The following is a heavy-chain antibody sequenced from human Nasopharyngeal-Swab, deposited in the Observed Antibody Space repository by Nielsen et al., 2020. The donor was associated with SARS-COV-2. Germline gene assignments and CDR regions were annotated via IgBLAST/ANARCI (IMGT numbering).Heavy chain of an antibody. CDR1: GYTFTSCG. Sequence: ASVKVSCKASGYTFTSCGISWVRQAPGQGLEWMGWISAYNGNTNYAQKLQGRVTMTTDTSTSTAYMELRSLRSDDTAVYYCASRNVGYYYYGMDVWGQGTTVTVSS. D-gene: IGHD1-14*01. J-gene: IGHJ6*02. V-gene: IGHV1-18*01. CDR2: ISAYNGNT. CDR3: ASRNVGYYYYGMDV.